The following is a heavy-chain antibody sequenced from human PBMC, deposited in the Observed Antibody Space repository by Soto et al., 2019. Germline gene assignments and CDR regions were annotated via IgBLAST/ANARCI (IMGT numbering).Heavy chain of an antibody. CDR2: IDPSDSYT. D-gene: IGHD6-19*01. CDR3: ARQEGTSQTAVAGPYYYYYYGMDV. V-gene: IGHV5-10-1*01. J-gene: IGHJ6*02. CDR1: GYSFTSYW. Sequence: PGESLKISCKGSGYSFTSYWISWVRQMPGKGLEWMGRIDPSDSYTNYSPSFQGHVTISADKSISTAYLQWSSLKASDTAMYYCARQEGTSQTAVAGPYYYYYYGMDVWGQGTTVTVSS.